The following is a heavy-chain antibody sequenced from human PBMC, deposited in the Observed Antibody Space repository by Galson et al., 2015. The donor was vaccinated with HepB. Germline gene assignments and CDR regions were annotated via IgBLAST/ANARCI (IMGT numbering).Heavy chain of an antibody. J-gene: IGHJ4*02. CDR1: GFTFSSYA. V-gene: IGHV3-30-3*01. CDR2: ISYDGSNK. D-gene: IGHD3-22*01. CDR3: ARDKALPYYYDSSGYYSELPDY. Sequence: SLRLSCAASGFTFSSYAMHWVRQAPGKGLEWVAVISYDGSNKYYADSVKGRFTISRGNSKNTLYLQMNSLRAEDTAVYYCARDKALPYYYDSSGYYSELPDYWGQGTLVTVSS.